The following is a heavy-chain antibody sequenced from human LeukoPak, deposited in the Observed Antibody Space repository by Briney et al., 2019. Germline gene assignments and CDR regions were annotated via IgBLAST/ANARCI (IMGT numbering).Heavy chain of an antibody. CDR2: ISYDGSNK. D-gene: IGHD6-19*01. J-gene: IGHJ4*02. V-gene: IGHV3-30-3*01. Sequence: GGSLRLSCAASGFTFSSYAMHWVRQAPGKGLEWVAVISYDGSNKYYADSVKGRFTISRDNSKNTLYLQMNSLRAEGTAVYYCARISSGWYPGWGQGTLVTVSS. CDR3: ARISSGWYPG. CDR1: GFTFSSYA.